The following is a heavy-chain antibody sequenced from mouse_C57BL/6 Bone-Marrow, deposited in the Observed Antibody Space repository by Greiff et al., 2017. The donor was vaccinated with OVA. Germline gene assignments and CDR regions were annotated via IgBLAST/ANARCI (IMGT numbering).Heavy chain of an antibody. V-gene: IGHV1-74*01. Sequence: VQLQQPGAELVKPGASVKVSCKASGYTFTSYWMHWVKQRPGQGLEWIGRIHPSDSDTNYSQKFKGKATLTSDTSSSTAYMQLSSLTSEDSAIYFCARRYGSSYYFDYWGQGTTLTVSS. J-gene: IGHJ2*01. CDR3: ARRYGSSYYFDY. D-gene: IGHD1-1*01. CDR1: GYTFTSYW. CDR2: IHPSDSDT.